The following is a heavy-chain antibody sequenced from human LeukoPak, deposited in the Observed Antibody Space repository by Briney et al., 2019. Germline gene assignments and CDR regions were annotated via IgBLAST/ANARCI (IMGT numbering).Heavy chain of an antibody. CDR1: GFTFSNSG. D-gene: IGHD2-21*01. V-gene: IGHV3-23*01. CDR3: AKDYVVGSIDY. J-gene: IGHJ4*02. Sequence: PGGSLRLSCAASGFTFSNSGMSWVRQAPGKGLEWVSSISSSGVGTYYADSVRGRFTISRDNSKNTLFLQMNSLRAEDSAVYYCAKDYVVGSIDYWGQGTLVTVSS. CDR2: ISSSGVGT.